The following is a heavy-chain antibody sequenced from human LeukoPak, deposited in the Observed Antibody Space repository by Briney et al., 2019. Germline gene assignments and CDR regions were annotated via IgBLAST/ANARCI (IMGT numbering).Heavy chain of an antibody. V-gene: IGHV3-64*02. J-gene: IGHJ3*02. D-gene: IGHD1-1*01. Sequence: PGGSLRLSCAASGSTFSSYAMHWVRQAPGKGLEYVSAISSNGGSTYYADSVKGRFTISRDNSKNTLYLQMGSLRAEDMAVYYCARADNWNDAFAFDIWGQGTMVTVSS. CDR3: ARADNWNDAFAFDI. CDR1: GSTFSSYA. CDR2: ISSNGGST.